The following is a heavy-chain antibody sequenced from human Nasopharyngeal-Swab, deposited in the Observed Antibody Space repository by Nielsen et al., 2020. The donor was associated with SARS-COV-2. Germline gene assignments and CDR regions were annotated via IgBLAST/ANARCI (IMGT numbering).Heavy chain of an antibody. Sequence: RQPPGKGLEWVSSISSSSSYIYYADSVKGRFTISRDNSKNTLYLQMNSLRAEDTAVYYCAKDEYIVVVPAALRLDYWGQGTLVTVSS. CDR2: ISSSSSYI. D-gene: IGHD2-2*01. CDR3: AKDEYIVVVPAALRLDY. V-gene: IGHV3-21*04. J-gene: IGHJ4*02.